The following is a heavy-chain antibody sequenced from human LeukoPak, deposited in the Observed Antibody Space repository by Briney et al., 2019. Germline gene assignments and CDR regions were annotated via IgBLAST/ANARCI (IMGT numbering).Heavy chain of an antibody. CDR3: ARTGKAPKGIMITFGGVIVRSPYFDY. CDR2: INHSGST. D-gene: IGHD3-16*02. J-gene: IGHJ4*02. Sequence: SETLSLTCTVYGGSFSGYYWSWIRQPPGKGLEWIGEINHSGSTNYNPSLKSRVTISVDTSKNQFSLKLSSVTAADTAVYYCARTGKAPKGIMITFGGVIVRSPYFDYWGQGTLVTVSS. V-gene: IGHV4-34*01. CDR1: GGSFSGYY.